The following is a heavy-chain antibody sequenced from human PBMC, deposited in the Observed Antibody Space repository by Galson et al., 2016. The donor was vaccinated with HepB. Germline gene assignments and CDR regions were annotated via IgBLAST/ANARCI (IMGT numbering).Heavy chain of an antibody. Sequence: SETLSLTCDVSGDSIDSNYWWSWVRQSPQKGLEWLGEVYHRGTANYNPSLKTRLAISVDKSKNQFSLRLTSVTAADTALYFCVTREGPYSGSGTYTTATHLETWGQGTLVTVS. D-gene: IGHD3-10*01. CDR3: VTREGPYSGSGTYTTATHLET. V-gene: IGHV4-4*02. CDR2: VYHRGTA. J-gene: IGHJ5*02. CDR1: GDSIDSNYW.